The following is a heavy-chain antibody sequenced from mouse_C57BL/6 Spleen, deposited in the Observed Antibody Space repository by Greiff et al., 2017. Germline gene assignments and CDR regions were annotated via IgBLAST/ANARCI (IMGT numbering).Heavy chain of an antibody. CDR3: ARHVITTVVDYFDY. J-gene: IGHJ2*01. D-gene: IGHD1-1*01. Sequence: EVMLVESGGGLVKPGGSLKLSCAASGFTFSSYTMSWVRQTPEKRLEWVATISGGGGNTYYPDSVKGRFTISRDNAKNTLYLQMSSLRSEDTALYYCARHVITTVVDYFDYWGQGTTLTVSS. CDR2: ISGGGGNT. V-gene: IGHV5-9*01. CDR1: GFTFSSYT.